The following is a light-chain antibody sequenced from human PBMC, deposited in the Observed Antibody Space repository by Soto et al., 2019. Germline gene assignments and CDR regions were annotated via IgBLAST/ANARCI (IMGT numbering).Light chain of an antibody. V-gene: IGKV3-20*01. CDR2: GAS. Sequence: EIVLTQSPGTLSLSPGERATLSCRASQSVSSSYLAWYQQKPGQAPRPLIYGASSRAIGIPDRFSGSGSGTDFNLTISRLEPEDFAVYYCQQYGSSPLTFGQGTKVEIK. CDR1: QSVSSSY. J-gene: IGKJ1*01. CDR3: QQYGSSPLT.